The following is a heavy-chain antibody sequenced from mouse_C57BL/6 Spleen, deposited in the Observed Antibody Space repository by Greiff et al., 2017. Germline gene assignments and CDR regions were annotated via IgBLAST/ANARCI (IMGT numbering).Heavy chain of an antibody. D-gene: IGHD2-4*01. CDR1: GYTFTSYW. Sequence: VQLQQPGAELVKPGASVKVSCKASGYTFTSYWMHWVKQRPGQGLEWIGRIHPSDSDTNYNQKFKGKATLTVDKSSSPAYMQLSSLTSEDSAVYCGAIDYDAGVSFAYWGQGTLVTVSA. CDR3: AIDYDAGVSFAY. J-gene: IGHJ3*01. V-gene: IGHV1-74*01. CDR2: IHPSDSDT.